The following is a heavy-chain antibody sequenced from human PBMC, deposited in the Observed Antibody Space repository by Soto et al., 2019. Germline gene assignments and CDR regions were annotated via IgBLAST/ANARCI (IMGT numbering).Heavy chain of an antibody. J-gene: IGHJ5*02. Sequence: QVQLVQSGAEVKKPGSSVKVSCKASGGTFSNYAITWVRQAPGQGLEWLGRIIPIFGSANYAQKFQGRVTITADESTTTAYMDLSSLRSDDTAVYYCAKDGGKDGYFVTSFDPWGQGTLVTVSS. CDR1: GGTFSNYA. CDR3: AKDGGKDGYFVTSFDP. V-gene: IGHV1-69*15. CDR2: IIPIFGSA. D-gene: IGHD5-12*01.